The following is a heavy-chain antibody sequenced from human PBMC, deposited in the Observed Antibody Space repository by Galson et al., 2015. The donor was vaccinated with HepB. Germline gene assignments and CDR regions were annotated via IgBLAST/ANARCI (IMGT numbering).Heavy chain of an antibody. J-gene: IGHJ4*02. CDR3: ARVYPEYCGGDCYTIDY. CDR2: IYYSGST. D-gene: IGHD2-21*02. V-gene: IGHV4-31*03. CDR1: GGSISSGGYY. Sequence: LSLTCTVSGGSISSGGYYWSWIRQHPGKGLEWIGYIYYSGSTYYNPSLKSRVTIPVDTSKNQFSLKLSSVTAADTAVYYCARVYPEYCGGDCYTIDYWGQGTLVTVSS.